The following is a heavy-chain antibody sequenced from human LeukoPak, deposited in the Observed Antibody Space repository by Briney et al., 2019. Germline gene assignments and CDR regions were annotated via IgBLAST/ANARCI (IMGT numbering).Heavy chain of an antibody. Sequence: GASVKVPCKASGYTFTGYYIHWVRQAPGQGLEWMGWIHPNSGGTNFAQKFQGRVTMTRDSSISTAYMEVSSLGSDDTAVYYCARAPVGGPLRFFDYWGQGTLVTVSS. J-gene: IGHJ4*02. D-gene: IGHD3-3*01. CDR2: IHPNSGGT. CDR3: ARAPVGGPLRFFDY. V-gene: IGHV1-2*02. CDR1: GYTFTGYY.